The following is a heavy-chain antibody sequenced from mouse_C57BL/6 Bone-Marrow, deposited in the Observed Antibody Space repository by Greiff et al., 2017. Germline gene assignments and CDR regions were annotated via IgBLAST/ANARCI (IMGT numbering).Heavy chain of an antibody. V-gene: IGHV7-3*01. CDR2: IRNKANGYTT. Sequence: EVKLVESGGGLVQPGGSLSLSCAASGFTFTDYYMSWVRQPPGTALEWLGFIRNKANGYTTEYSASVKGRFTISRDNSQSILYLQMNALRAEDSATYYCARLLLYFDYWGQGTTRTVSS. CDR3: ARLLLYFDY. D-gene: IGHD1-1*01. CDR1: GFTFTDYY. J-gene: IGHJ2*01.